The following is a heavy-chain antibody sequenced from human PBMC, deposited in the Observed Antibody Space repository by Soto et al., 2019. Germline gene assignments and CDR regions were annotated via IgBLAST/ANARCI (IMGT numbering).Heavy chain of an antibody. CDR3: ASLPYCGGDCYPYYFDY. CDR1: GYSFTSYW. V-gene: IGHV5-51*01. D-gene: IGHD2-21*02. Sequence: GESLKISCKGSGYSFTSYWIGWVRQMPGKGLEWMGIIYPGDSDTRYSPSFQGQVTISADKSISTAYLQWSSLKVSDTAMYYCASLPYCGGDCYPYYFDYWGQGTLVTVSS. CDR2: IYPGDSDT. J-gene: IGHJ4*02.